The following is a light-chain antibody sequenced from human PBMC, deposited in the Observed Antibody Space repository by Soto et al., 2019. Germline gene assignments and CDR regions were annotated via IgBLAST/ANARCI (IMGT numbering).Light chain of an antibody. CDR1: QSIHTN. CDR2: GAS. CDR3: QQYNNWPRT. V-gene: IGKV3-15*01. J-gene: IGKJ1*01. Sequence: ETVMTQSEATLSVSPGERATLSCRASQSIHTNLAWYQQKPGQPPRLLIYGASTRVTGIPTRFSGSGYGTEFTLTISSLQSEDFAVYYCQQYNNWPRTFGQGTKVEIK.